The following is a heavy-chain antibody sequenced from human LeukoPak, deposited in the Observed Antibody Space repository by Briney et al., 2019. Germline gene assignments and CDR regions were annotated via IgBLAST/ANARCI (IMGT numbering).Heavy chain of an antibody. D-gene: IGHD3-10*01. V-gene: IGHV3-7*01. CDR1: GFTFSSYW. CDR3: ARDYRFGELTRYYFDY. CDR2: IKQDGSEK. Sequence: GGSLRLSCAASGFTFSSYWMSWVRQAPGKGLEWVANIKQDGSEKYYVDSVKGRFTISRDNAKNSLYLQMNSLRAEDTAVYYCARDYRFGELTRYYFDYWGQGTLVTVSS. J-gene: IGHJ4*02.